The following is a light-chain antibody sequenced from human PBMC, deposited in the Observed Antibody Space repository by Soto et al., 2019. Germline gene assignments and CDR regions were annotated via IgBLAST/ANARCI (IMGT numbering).Light chain of an antibody. CDR1: QTISTW. J-gene: IGKJ1*01. CDR3: QQYNSYPWT. Sequence: IQMTQSPSTLSASVGDRVTFTCRASQTISTWLAWYQQKPGEAPKLLIYKASTLEVGVPSRFSASGSGKEFTLTINTLQPADFATYYCQQYNSYPWTFAQGTKV. V-gene: IGKV1-5*03. CDR2: KAS.